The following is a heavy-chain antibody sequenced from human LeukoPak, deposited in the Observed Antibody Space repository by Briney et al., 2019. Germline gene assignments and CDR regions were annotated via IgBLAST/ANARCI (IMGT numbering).Heavy chain of an antibody. CDR2: ISAYNGNT. D-gene: IGHD6-19*01. CDR3: ARVEAVADYVDY. J-gene: IGHJ4*02. Sequence: ASVKVSCKASGYTFTSYGISWVRQAPGQGLEWMGWISAYNGNTNYAQKLQGRVTMTTDTSTSTAYMELRSLRSDDTDVYYCARVEAVADYVDYWGQGTLVTVSS. V-gene: IGHV1-18*01. CDR1: GYTFTSYG.